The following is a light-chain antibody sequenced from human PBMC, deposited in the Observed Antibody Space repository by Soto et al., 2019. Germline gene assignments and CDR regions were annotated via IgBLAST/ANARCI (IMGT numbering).Light chain of an antibody. CDR2: DAS. CDR1: QSVSDY. CDR3: QQRYNWPPWT. V-gene: IGKV3-11*01. J-gene: IGKJ1*01. Sequence: EIVLTQSPATMSLSPGERATLSCRASQSVSDYLAWYQQKPGQAPRLLIYDASTRATGIAARFSGSGSGTDFTLTISSLEPEDFAVYFCQQRYNWPPWTFGQGTKVEIK.